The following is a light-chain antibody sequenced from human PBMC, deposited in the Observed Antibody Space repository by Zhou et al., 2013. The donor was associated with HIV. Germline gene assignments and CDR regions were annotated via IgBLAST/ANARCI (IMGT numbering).Light chain of an antibody. CDR1: QDISNY. V-gene: IGKV1-33*01. Sequence: DIQMTQSPSSLSASVGDRVTITCQASQDISNYLNWYQQKPGKAPKLLIYDASNLETGVPSRFSGSGSGTDFTFTISSLQPEDIATYYCQQFDNLSWTFGQGTEGGN. CDR3: QQFDNLSWT. CDR2: DAS. J-gene: IGKJ1*01.